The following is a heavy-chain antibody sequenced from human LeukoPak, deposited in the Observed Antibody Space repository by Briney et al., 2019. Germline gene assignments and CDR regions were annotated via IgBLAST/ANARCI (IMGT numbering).Heavy chain of an antibody. J-gene: IGHJ4*02. CDR3: ARVRRLFWSGYYNY. Sequence: PSETLSLTCTVSGGSISSSSYYWGWIRQPPGKGLEWIGEINHSGSTNYNPSLKSRVTISVDTSKNQFSLKLSSVTAADTAVYYCARVRRLFWSGYYNYWGQGTLVTVSS. V-gene: IGHV4-39*07. D-gene: IGHD3-3*01. CDR1: GGSISSSSYY. CDR2: INHSGST.